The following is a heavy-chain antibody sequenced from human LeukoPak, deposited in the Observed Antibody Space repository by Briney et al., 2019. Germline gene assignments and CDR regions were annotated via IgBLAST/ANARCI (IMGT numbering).Heavy chain of an antibody. D-gene: IGHD2-21*02. V-gene: IGHV3-74*03. J-gene: IGHJ4*02. CDR1: GFTFSGYW. CDR2: INSDGYSI. Sequence: GGSLRLSCAASGFTFSGYWMHWVRQAPGKGLVWVSRINSDGYSITYADSVKGRFTISRDNSNNALHLQMNSLTAEDTAVYFCAKPYCGGDCGSFDYWGQGTLVTVSS. CDR3: AKPYCGGDCGSFDY.